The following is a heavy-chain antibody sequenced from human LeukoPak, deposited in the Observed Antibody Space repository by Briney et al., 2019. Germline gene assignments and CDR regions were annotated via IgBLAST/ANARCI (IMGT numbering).Heavy chain of an antibody. D-gene: IGHD2-15*01. Sequence: GGSLRLSCAASGFTFSTYSMNWVRQAPGKGLEWVSSISSRSSYIYYADSMKGRFTISRDNAKNSLYLQMNSLRAEDTAVYYCASDGGCTGGSCYRRFDYWGQGTLVTVSS. CDR1: GFTFSTYS. CDR2: ISSRSSYI. CDR3: ASDGGCTGGSCYRRFDY. J-gene: IGHJ4*02. V-gene: IGHV3-21*01.